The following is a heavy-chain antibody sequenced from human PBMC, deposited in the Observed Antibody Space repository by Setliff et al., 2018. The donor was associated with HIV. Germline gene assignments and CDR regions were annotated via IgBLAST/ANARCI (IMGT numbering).Heavy chain of an antibody. V-gene: IGHV3-20*04. CDR2: INWDGSAV. J-gene: IGHJ4*02. D-gene: IGHD2-15*01. CDR1: GFTFDDYA. CDR3: AADRIVLGDY. Sequence: PGGSLRLSCAASGFTFDDYAMNWVRQPPGKGLEWISGINWDGSAVGYADSVKGRFTISRDNAKNTLYLQMNSLRVEDTAVYYCAADRIVLGDYWGQGTLVTVSS.